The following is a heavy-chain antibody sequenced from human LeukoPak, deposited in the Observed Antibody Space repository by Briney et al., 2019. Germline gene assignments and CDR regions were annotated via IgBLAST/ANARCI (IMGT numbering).Heavy chain of an antibody. J-gene: IGHJ4*02. Sequence: ASVKVSCKASGYTFTSYGISWVRQAPGQGLEWMGWISAYNGNINYAQKLQGRVTMTTDTSTSTAYMELRSLRSDDTAVYYCAKYYYDSSGYYSFDYWGQGTLVTVSS. CDR3: AKYYYDSSGYYSFDY. CDR2: ISAYNGNI. V-gene: IGHV1-18*01. CDR1: GYTFTSYG. D-gene: IGHD3-22*01.